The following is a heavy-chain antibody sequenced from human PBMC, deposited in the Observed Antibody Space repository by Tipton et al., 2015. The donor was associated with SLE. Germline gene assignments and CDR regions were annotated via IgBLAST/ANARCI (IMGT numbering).Heavy chain of an antibody. Sequence: GLVKPSETLSLTCSVSGGSITSSGFYWGWFRQSPGKGLEWIGSIDYSGRTYYTPSLRSQLTIAFDTSKNQFSLKLNSVTVADTAFYFCASPGGIVGFDSWGPGRLVTVSS. D-gene: IGHD3-16*02. V-gene: IGHV4-39*07. CDR2: IDYSGRT. CDR3: ASPGGIVGFDS. CDR1: GGSITSSGFY. J-gene: IGHJ4*02.